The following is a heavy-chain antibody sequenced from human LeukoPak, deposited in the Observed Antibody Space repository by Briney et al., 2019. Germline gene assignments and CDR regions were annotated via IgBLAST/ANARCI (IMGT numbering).Heavy chain of an antibody. CDR3: AIYGGSGTNAFDM. J-gene: IGHJ3*02. Sequence: GGSLRLSCAAYGFTFSRYAMPWVRQGPGKGLEWVSDISGGGGSTYYADSVKGRFTISRDNSKNTLYLQMHSLRAEDTAVYHCAIYGGSGTNAFDMWGQGTMVTVSS. CDR1: GFTFSRYA. V-gene: IGHV3-23*01. D-gene: IGHD5-12*01. CDR2: ISGGGGST.